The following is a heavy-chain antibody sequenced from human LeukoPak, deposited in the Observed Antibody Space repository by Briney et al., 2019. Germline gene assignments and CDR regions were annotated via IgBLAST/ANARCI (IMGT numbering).Heavy chain of an antibody. Sequence: GESLKISCKGSGYSFTSYWIGWVRQMPVKGLEWKGIIYPGDSDTRYRASFHGQVTISADKSISTAYLQWSSLKASDTAMYYCARLGDIAVAGHFDYWGQGTLVTVSS. V-gene: IGHV5-51*01. J-gene: IGHJ4*02. CDR1: GYSFTSYW. CDR2: IYPGDSDT. D-gene: IGHD6-19*01. CDR3: ARLGDIAVAGHFDY.